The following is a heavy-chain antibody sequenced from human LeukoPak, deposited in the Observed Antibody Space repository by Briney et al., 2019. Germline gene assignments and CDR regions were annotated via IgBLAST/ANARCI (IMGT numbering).Heavy chain of an antibody. Sequence: GGSLRLSCAASGFTFSSYGMSWVRQAPGKGLEWVSAISGSGGSTYYADSVKGRFTISRDNSKNTLYLQMNSLRAEDTAVYYCAKDLTVTTDTHWGQGILVTVSS. CDR1: GFTFSSYG. CDR3: AKDLTVTTDTH. J-gene: IGHJ4*02. D-gene: IGHD4-17*01. V-gene: IGHV3-23*01. CDR2: ISGSGGST.